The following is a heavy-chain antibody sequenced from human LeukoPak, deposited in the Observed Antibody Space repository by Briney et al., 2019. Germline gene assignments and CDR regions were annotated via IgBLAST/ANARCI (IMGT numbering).Heavy chain of an antibody. D-gene: IGHD3-22*01. CDR3: ASYYASSGSGCRSDY. J-gene: IGHJ4*02. Sequence: SETPCDTSMEPRASTSNAMRCCIWQPPGKGLEYIGYIYYTGITNYNPSLKSRVTISVDMSKNQFSLKLSSVTAADTAVYYCASYYASSGSGCRSDYWGQGTLVTVSS. CDR2: IYYTGIT. V-gene: IGHV4-59*01. CDR1: RASTSNAM.